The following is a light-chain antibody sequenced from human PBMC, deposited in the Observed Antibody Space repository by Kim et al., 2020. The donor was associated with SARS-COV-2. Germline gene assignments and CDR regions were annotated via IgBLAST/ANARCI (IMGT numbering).Light chain of an antibody. CDR2: TAS. V-gene: IGKV1-5*03. J-gene: IGKJ4*01. CDR1: QTITSW. Sequence: SASLGDSVTMTCRPRQTITSWLAWYQQKPGKAPKLLIYTASTLQNGVPSRFSGSKSGTEFTLTISSLQPDDFATYYCQHYNGYPLTFGGGTKLEI. CDR3: QHYNGYPLT.